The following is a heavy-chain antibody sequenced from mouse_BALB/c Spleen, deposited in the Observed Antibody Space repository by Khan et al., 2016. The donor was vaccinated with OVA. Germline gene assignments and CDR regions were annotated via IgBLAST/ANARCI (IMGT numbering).Heavy chain of an antibody. CDR2: INPSNGYT. CDR1: GYTFTSYT. CDR3: VRDGADHRNDGGFAY. V-gene: IGHV1-4*01. Sequence: QVQLKQSGAELARPGASVKMSCKASGYTFTSYTIHWIKERPGQGLEWIGYINPSNGYTNYNQKFKDKATLTTDKSSTTAYLQLNSLTSDDSAVYNCVRDGADHRNDGGFAYGGQGTRVTVAA. J-gene: IGHJ3*01. D-gene: IGHD2-14*01.